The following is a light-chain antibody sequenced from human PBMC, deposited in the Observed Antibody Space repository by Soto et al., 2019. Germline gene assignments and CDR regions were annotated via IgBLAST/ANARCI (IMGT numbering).Light chain of an antibody. J-gene: IGKJ3*01. V-gene: IGKV3-20*01. CDR2: GAS. Sequence: EVVLTQSPGTLSLSPGERATLSCRASQSVTSTYLAWYQQKPGQAPRLLIYGASTRATGIPDRFSASGSGTDFTLTISRLEPEYFAVYYCQQHGSSPFTFGPGTKVDIK. CDR3: QQHGSSPFT. CDR1: QSVTSTY.